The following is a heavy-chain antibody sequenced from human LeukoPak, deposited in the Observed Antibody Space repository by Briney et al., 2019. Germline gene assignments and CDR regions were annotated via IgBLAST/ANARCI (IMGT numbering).Heavy chain of an antibody. CDR3: ATSQCGSDCYLAGDY. J-gene: IGHJ4*02. V-gene: IGHV4-61*01. Sequence: KSSETLSLTCTVSGGSVSSGSYYWSWIRQHPGKGLEWIGYIYYTGITNYNPSLKSRVTISVDTSKNQFSLNLNSVTAADTAVYYCATSQCGSDCYLAGDYWGQGTLVTVSS. CDR1: GGSVSSGSYY. CDR2: IYYTGIT. D-gene: IGHD2-21*02.